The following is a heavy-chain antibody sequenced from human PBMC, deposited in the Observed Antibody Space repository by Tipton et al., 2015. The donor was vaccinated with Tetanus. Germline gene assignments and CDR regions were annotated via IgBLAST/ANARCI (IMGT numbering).Heavy chain of an antibody. J-gene: IGHJ4*03. V-gene: IGHV4-59*07. CDR2: IFYSGRT. Sequence: TLSLTCNVSGDSMTDFYWSWIRQPPGKGLEWIAYIFYSGRTQYNPSLKSRVTISVDTAKNQFSLQLSSVTAADTAVYYCARTTRRWLHPDYWGQGTTVTVSS. CDR3: ARTTRRWLHPDY. D-gene: IGHD5-24*01. CDR1: GDSMTDFY.